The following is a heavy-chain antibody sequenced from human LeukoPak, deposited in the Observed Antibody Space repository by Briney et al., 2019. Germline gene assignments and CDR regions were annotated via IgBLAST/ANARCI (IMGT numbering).Heavy chain of an antibody. D-gene: IGHD5-12*01. V-gene: IGHV4-59*12. CDR1: GDSISTYY. J-gene: IGHJ5*02. CDR2: INYSGST. Sequence: SETLSLTCTVSGDSISTYYWSWIRQPPGKGREWIGYINYSGSTNYNPSLKSRVTISVDTSKKQFSLKLSSVTAADAAVYYCARDLGYSGFDWAPWGQGTLVTVSS. CDR3: ARDLGYSGFDWAP.